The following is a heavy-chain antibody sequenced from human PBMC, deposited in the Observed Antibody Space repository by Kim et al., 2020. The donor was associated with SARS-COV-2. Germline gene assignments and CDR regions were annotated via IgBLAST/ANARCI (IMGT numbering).Heavy chain of an antibody. CDR3: ARDLPPPWCSSTSCPPDWYFDL. CDR2: IKQDGSEK. Sequence: GGSLRLSCAASGFTFSSYWMSWVRQAPGKGLEWVANIKQDGSEKYYVDSVKGRFTISRDNAKNSLYLQMNSLRAEDTAVYYCARDLPPPWCSSTSCPPDWYFDLWGRGTLVTVSS. J-gene: IGHJ2*01. CDR1: GFTFSSYW. V-gene: IGHV3-7*01. D-gene: IGHD2-2*01.